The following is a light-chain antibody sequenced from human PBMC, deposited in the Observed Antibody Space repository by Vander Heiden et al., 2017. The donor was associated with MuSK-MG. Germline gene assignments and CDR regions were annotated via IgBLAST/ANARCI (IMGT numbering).Light chain of an antibody. CDR1: QSVSSY. CDR3: QQRSNWPPLT. J-gene: IGKJ4*01. V-gene: IGKV3-11*01. Sequence: EIVLTQSPATLSLSPGERATLSCRASQSVSSYLAWYQQKPGQAPRLLIYDASNRATGIPARFSGSESGTDFTLTISSLEPEDFAVYYCQQRSNWPPLTFGGGTKVELK. CDR2: DAS.